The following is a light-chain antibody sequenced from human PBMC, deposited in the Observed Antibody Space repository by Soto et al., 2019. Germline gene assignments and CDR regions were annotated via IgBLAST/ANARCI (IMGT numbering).Light chain of an antibody. Sequence: QSVLTQPRSVSGSPGQSVTISCTGTSSDVGGYNYVSWYQQHPGKAPKLMLYDVSKRPSGVPDRFSGSKSGSTASLTISGLQTEDEADYYCASYGGRDDMIFGGGTKLTVL. CDR3: ASYGGRDDMI. V-gene: IGLV2-11*01. CDR2: DVS. CDR1: SSDVGGYNY. J-gene: IGLJ2*01.